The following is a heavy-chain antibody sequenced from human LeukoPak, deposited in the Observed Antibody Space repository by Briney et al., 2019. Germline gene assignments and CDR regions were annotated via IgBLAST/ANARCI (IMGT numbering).Heavy chain of an antibody. D-gene: IGHD6-19*01. V-gene: IGHV1-2*02. CDR1: GYTFTDYY. J-gene: IGHJ4*02. CDR3: ARQGLVLYTFDY. CDR2: INPNSGGT. Sequence: GASVKVSCKTSGYTFTDYYIHWVRQAPGQGLEWVGWINPNSGGTDYAQKFQGRVTMTRDTSISTAYMELSSLRSDDTAVYYCARQGLVLYTFDYWGQGTLVTVSS.